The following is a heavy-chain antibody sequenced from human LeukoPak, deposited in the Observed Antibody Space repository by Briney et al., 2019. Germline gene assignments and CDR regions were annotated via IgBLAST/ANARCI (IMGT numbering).Heavy chain of an antibody. CDR2: ISSSSSTI. Sequence: GGSLRLSCAASGFTFSSYSMNWVRQAPGKGLEWVSYISSSSSTIYYADSVKGRFTISRDNAKNSLYLQMNSLRAEDTAVYYCARGPYYDILTGYYKVDYWGQGTLVTVSS. J-gene: IGHJ4*02. CDR1: GFTFSSYS. D-gene: IGHD3-9*01. V-gene: IGHV3-48*01. CDR3: ARGPYYDILTGYYKVDY.